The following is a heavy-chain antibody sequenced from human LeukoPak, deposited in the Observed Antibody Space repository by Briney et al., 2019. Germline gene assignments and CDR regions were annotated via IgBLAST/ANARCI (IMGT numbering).Heavy chain of an antibody. V-gene: IGHV3-74*01. D-gene: IGHD3-3*01. CDR2: SNSDGSTT. Sequence: GGSLRLSCAASGLTFSSYWMHWVRQAPGKGLVWVSRSNSDGSTTNYADSVKGRFTISIDNARNTLLLQMNSLRGEDTAVYYCARAPELRFLEWLMDPIFDYWGQGTLVTVSS. CDR1: GLTFSSYW. J-gene: IGHJ4*02. CDR3: ARAPELRFLEWLMDPIFDY.